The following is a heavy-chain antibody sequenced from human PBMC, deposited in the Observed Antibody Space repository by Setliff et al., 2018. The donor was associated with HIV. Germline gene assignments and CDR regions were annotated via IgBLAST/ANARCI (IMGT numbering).Heavy chain of an antibody. CDR3: AREMGSTHQAFDI. J-gene: IGHJ3*02. D-gene: IGHD2-15*01. CDR1: GFTFSNFG. CDR2: ISSSDYM. V-gene: IGHV3-21*01. Sequence: GGSLRPSRAASGFTFSNFGMNWVRQAPGKGLEWISSISSSDYMYYADSVKGRFTISRDNAKNSLYLQMSSLRAEDTAVYYCAREMGSTHQAFDIWGQGTMVTVSS.